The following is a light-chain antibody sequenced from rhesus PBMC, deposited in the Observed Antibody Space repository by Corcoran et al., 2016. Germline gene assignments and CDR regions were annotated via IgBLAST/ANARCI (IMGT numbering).Light chain of an antibody. CDR1: QSVGSY. CDR3: QQSSNLSPYS. J-gene: IGKJ2*01. Sequence: ETVVTQSPATLSLSPGERATLSCRASQSVGSYLAWYQQKPGQAPRLFIYGASSRATGFPDRFSGSGAGTDVTLTISSLEPEDVGVYYCQQSSNLSPYSFGQGTKVEIK. V-gene: IGKV3-24*04. CDR2: GAS.